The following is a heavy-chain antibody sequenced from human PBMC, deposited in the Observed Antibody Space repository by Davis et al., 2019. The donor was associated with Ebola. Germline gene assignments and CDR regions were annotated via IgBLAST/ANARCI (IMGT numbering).Heavy chain of an antibody. CDR1: GGSISSYY. Sequence: MPSETLSLTCTVSGGSISSYYWSWIRQPPGKGLEYIGYISNSGSTNYNPSLMSRVSISLDTSKNQFSLKLSSVPAADTAVYYCARARRDGYTGVAFDIWGQGTVVTVSS. J-gene: IGHJ3*02. CDR2: ISNSGST. V-gene: IGHV4-59*01. CDR3: ARARRDGYTGVAFDI. D-gene: IGHD5-24*01.